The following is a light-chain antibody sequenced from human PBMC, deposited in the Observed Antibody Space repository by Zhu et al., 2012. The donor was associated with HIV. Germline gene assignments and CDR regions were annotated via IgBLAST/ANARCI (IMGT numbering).Light chain of an antibody. CDR3: QQYHNWPPKFT. J-gene: IGKJ4*01. Sequence: ELYMALSPDTLSLSPGERATLYCRISESVGSYLAWYQQRPGQAPRLLIYGASTRATGIPARFRGSGSGTEFTLTITDMQSEDFAIYYCQQYHNWPPKFTFAGGTKVDVK. CDR2: GAS. CDR1: ESVGSY. V-gene: IGKV3-15*01.